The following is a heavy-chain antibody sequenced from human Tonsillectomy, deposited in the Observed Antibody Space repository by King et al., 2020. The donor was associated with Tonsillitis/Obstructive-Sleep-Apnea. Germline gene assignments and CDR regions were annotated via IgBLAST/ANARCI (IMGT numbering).Heavy chain of an antibody. D-gene: IGHD3-22*01. Sequence: QLVQSGAEVKKPGASVKVSCKASGYTFTSYDINWVRQATGQGLEWMGWMNPNSGNTGYAQKFQGRVTMTRNTSISTAYMELSSLRSEDTAVYYCAGGGNYYDSSGYPTDAFDIWGQGTMVTVSS. J-gene: IGHJ3*02. V-gene: IGHV1-8*01. CDR3: AGGGNYYDSSGYPTDAFDI. CDR2: MNPNSGNT. CDR1: GYTFTSYD.